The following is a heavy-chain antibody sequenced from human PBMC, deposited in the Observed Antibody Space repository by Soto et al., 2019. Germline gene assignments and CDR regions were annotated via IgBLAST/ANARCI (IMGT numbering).Heavy chain of an antibody. CDR3: ARLARIVVEC. Sequence: SETLSLTCTVSGGSISSGDYYWSWIRQPPGKGLEWIGYTYYSGSTYYNPSLKSRVTISVDTSKNQFSLKLSSVTAADTAVYYCARLARIVVECWGQGTLVTVSS. CDR2: TYYSGST. CDR1: GGSISSGDYY. J-gene: IGHJ4*02. D-gene: IGHD3-22*01. V-gene: IGHV4-30-4*01.